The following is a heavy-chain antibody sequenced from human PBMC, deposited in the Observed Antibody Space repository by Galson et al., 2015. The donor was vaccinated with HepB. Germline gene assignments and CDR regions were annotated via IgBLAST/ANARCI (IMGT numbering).Heavy chain of an antibody. Sequence: SLRLSCAASGFPFNNAWMTWVRQAPGMGLEWVGRIKSKTDGETTDYAAPVKGRFTISRDDSKNRLYLQMNSLKTEDTAVYYCTTDVYYTTYWSWLDPWGQGTLVTDPS. D-gene: IGHD2-8*02. CDR2: IKSKTDGETT. CDR1: GFPFNNAW. V-gene: IGHV3-15*01. J-gene: IGHJ5*02. CDR3: TTDVYYTTYWSWLDP.